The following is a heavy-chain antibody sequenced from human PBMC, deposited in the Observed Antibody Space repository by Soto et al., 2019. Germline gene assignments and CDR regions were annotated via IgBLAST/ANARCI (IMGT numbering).Heavy chain of an antibody. V-gene: IGHV3-15*07. J-gene: IGHJ4*02. D-gene: IGHD3-16*01. Sequence: EVQLVESGGGLVMPGGSLRLSCAASGFTSSNAYMNWVRQAPGKGLEWVGRIKSKIDGGTIDYAAPVKGRFTISRDDSKNTLYLQMNSLKTGDTAVYYCTARAAYNTDWGQGTLVTVSS. CDR3: TARAAYNTD. CDR2: IKSKIDGGTI. CDR1: GFTSSNAY.